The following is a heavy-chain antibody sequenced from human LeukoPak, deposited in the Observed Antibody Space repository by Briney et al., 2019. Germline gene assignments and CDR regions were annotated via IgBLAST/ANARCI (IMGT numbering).Heavy chain of an antibody. CDR1: GLTFGSYG. V-gene: IGHV3-23*01. Sequence: PGGSLRLSCAASGLTFGSYGMSWVRQAPGKGLEWVSFITPNADRTSYADSVEGRFTISRDNPRNTLYMQMNSLRDEDTALYYCAIMHGYYDGSGYWVQWGQGTLVTVSS. CDR2: ITPNADRT. J-gene: IGHJ1*01. D-gene: IGHD3-22*01. CDR3: AIMHGYYDGSGYWVQ.